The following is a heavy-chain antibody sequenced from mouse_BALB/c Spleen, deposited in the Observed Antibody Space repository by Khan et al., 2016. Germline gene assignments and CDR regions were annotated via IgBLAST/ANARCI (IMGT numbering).Heavy chain of an antibody. Sequence: QRQESGPGLVKPSQSLSLTCTVTGYSITSDYAWNWFRQFPGNKLEWMGYIGYIGSTSYNPSLQSRISITRDTSRTQFFLQLNSVSTEDPSTYHCATDLHYYGRSYLYVDVWGAGTTVTVSS. CDR2: IGYIGST. D-gene: IGHD1-1*01. CDR1: GYSITSDYA. V-gene: IGHV3-2*02. J-gene: IGHJ1*01. CDR3: ATDLHYYGRSYLYVDV.